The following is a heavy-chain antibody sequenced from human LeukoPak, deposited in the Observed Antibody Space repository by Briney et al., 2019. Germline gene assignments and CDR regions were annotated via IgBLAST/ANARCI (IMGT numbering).Heavy chain of an antibody. D-gene: IGHD4-17*01. CDR2: IYYSGST. J-gene: IGHJ3*02. CDR3: ARGVNDYGDLDI. CDR1: GGSISSSSYY. Sequence: SETLSLTCTVSGGSISSSSYYWGWIRQPPGKGLEWIGSIYYSGSTYYNPSLKSRVTISVDTSKNQFSLKLSSVTAADTAVYYCARGVNDYGDLDIWGQGTMVTVSS. V-gene: IGHV4-39*07.